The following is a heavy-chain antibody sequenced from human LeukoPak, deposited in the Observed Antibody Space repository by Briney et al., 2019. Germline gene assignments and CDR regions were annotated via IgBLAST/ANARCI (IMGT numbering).Heavy chain of an antibody. V-gene: IGHV3-7*01. CDR2: INHDATEK. Sequence: GGSLRLSCVASGFSFDSYWMNWVRQAPGRGLEWVANINHDATEKYYVDSVKGRFTISRDNAKNSLYLQMNRLRADDTAVYHCARVRSAAAGPLDYWGQGTLVTVSS. CDR1: GFSFDSYW. J-gene: IGHJ4*02. D-gene: IGHD6-13*01. CDR3: ARVRSAAAGPLDY.